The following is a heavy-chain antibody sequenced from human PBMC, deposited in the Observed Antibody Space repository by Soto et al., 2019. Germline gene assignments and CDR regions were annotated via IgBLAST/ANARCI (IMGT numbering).Heavy chain of an antibody. Sequence: SLRLSCAASGFTFSSYAMSWVRQAPGKGLEWVSAISGSGGSTYYADSVKGRFTISRDNSKNTLYLQMNSLRAEDTAVYYCAKARGYCSGGSCYRYYFDYWGQGTLVTVSS. CDR3: AKARGYCSGGSCYRYYFDY. D-gene: IGHD2-15*01. CDR2: ISGSGGST. CDR1: GFTFSSYA. J-gene: IGHJ4*02. V-gene: IGHV3-23*01.